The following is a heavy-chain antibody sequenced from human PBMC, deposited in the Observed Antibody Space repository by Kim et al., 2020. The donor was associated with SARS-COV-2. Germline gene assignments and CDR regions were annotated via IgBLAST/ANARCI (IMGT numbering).Heavy chain of an antibody. CDR3: ARDPRYYYGSGSYYKTYSSYYYYGMDV. D-gene: IGHD3-10*01. V-gene: IGHV3-30*04. CDR1: GFTFSSYA. J-gene: IGHJ6*02. Sequence: GGSLRLSCAASGFTFSSYAIHWVRQAPGKGLEWVAVISYDGSNKYYADSVKGRFTISRDNSKNTLYLQMNSLRAEDTAVYYCARDPRYYYGSGSYYKTYSSYYYYGMDVWGQGTTVTVSS. CDR2: ISYDGSNK.